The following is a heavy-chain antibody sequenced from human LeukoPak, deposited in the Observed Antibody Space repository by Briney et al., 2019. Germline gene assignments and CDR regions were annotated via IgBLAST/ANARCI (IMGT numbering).Heavy chain of an antibody. CDR2: INPNSGGT. Sequence: ASVKVSCKASGYTFTSYAMNWVRQAPGQGLEWMGWINPNSGGTNYAQKFQGRVTMTRDTSISTAYMELSRLRSDDTAVYYCARGRRICSGGSCYIMDVWGKGTTVTVSS. V-gene: IGHV1-2*02. D-gene: IGHD2-15*01. CDR3: ARGRRICSGGSCYIMDV. CDR1: GYTFTSYA. J-gene: IGHJ6*03.